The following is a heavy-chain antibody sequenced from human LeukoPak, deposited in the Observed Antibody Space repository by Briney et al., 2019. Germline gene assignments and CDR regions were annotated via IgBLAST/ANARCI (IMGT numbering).Heavy chain of an antibody. Sequence: PSETLSLTCAVDGGSFSDYYWTWIRQPPGKGLGWIGELNHGGTTNYNPSLKSRLTISLDTSKNQFSLRLSSVTAADTAVYYCARVLRYYYGSGSYVDPWGQGTLVTVSS. CDR2: LNHGGTT. CDR1: GGSFSDYY. CDR3: ARVLRYYYGSGSYVDP. D-gene: IGHD3-10*01. J-gene: IGHJ5*02. V-gene: IGHV4-34*01.